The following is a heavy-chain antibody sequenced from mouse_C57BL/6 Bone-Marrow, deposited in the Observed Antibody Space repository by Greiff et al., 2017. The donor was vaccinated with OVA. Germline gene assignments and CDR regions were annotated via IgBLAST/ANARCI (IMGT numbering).Heavy chain of an antibody. CDR3: ARDGSSPLYAMDY. CDR2: ISYDGSN. V-gene: IGHV3-6*01. D-gene: IGHD1-1*01. CDR1: GYSITSGYY. Sequence: EVKLMESGPGLVKPSQSLSLTCSVTGYSITSGYYWNWIRQFPGNKLEWMGYISYDGSNNYNPSLKNRISITRDTSKNQFFLKLNSVTTEDTATYYCARDGSSPLYAMDYWGQGTSVTVSS. J-gene: IGHJ4*01.